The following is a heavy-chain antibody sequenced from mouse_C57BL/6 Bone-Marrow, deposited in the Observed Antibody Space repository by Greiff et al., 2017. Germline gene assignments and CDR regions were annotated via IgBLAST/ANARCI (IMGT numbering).Heavy chain of an antibody. V-gene: IGHV1-47*01. D-gene: IGHD2-3*01. CDR1: GYTFTTYP. CDR2: FHPYNDDT. CDR3: ARKEDGYYPAWFAY. Sequence: QVQLKQSGAELVKPGASVKMSCKASGYTFTTYPIEWMKQNHGKSLEWIGNFHPYNDDTKYNEKFKGKATLTVDKSSSTVYLEISRLTSDDSSVYYCARKEDGYYPAWFAYWGQGTLVTVSA. J-gene: IGHJ3*01.